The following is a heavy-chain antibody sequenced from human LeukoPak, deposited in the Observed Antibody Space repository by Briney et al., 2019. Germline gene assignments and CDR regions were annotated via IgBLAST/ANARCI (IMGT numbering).Heavy chain of an antibody. CDR3: AKMGGFIVVVPAGFGY. J-gene: IGHJ4*02. D-gene: IGHD2-2*01. CDR2: ISGSGGST. CDR1: GFTFSSYA. Sequence: PGGSLRLSCAASGFTFSSYAMSWVRQAPGKGLEWVSAISGSGGSTYYADSVKGRFTISRDNSKNTLYLQMNSLRAEDTAVYYCAKMGGFIVVVPAGFGYWGQGTLVTVSS. V-gene: IGHV3-23*01.